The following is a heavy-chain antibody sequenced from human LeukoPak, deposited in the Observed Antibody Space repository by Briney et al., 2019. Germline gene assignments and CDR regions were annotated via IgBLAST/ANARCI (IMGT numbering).Heavy chain of an antibody. CDR2: VNEDGSFT. D-gene: IGHD6-13*01. J-gene: IGHJ4*02. CDR3: ARSIPYGTTWYGRSDY. V-gene: IGHV3-74*03. Sequence: PGGSLRLSCAASGFTFSSYWMHWVRQAPGKGLVWVSRVNEDGSFTTYADSVKGRFTISRDNALNSLYLQMNSLRAEDTAIYYCARSIPYGTTWYGRSDYWGQGTLVTVSS. CDR1: GFTFSSYW.